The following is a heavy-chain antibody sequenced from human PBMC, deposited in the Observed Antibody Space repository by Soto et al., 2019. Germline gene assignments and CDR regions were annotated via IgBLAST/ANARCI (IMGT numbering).Heavy chain of an antibody. CDR2: IYYSGST. Sequence: SETLSLTCTVSGGSISSGGYYWSWIRQHPGKGLEWIGYIYYSGSTYYNPSLKSQVTISVDTSKNQFSLKLSSVTAADTAVYYCARSQLRSYSGSYYFDYWGQGTLVTVSS. D-gene: IGHD1-26*01. J-gene: IGHJ4*02. V-gene: IGHV4-31*01. CDR3: ARSQLRSYSGSYYFDY. CDR1: GGSISSGGYY.